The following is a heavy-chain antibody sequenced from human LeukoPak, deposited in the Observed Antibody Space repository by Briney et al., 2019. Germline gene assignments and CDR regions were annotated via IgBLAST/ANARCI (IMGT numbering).Heavy chain of an antibody. CDR2: ISGSGSHT. D-gene: IGHD6-13*01. V-gene: IGHV3-11*06. J-gene: IGHJ4*02. CDR1: GFTFSDYC. Sequence: GGSLRLSCAASGFTFSDYCMSWIRQAPGKGLEWLSYISGSGSHTTYADSVRGRFTISRDNAKNSLSLQVNSLRADDTAAYYCARVGSTVAAGTPDYWGQGTLVTVSS. CDR3: ARVGSTVAAGTPDY.